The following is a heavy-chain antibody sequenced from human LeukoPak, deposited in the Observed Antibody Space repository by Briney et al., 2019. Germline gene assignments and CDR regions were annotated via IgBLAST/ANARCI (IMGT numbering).Heavy chain of an antibody. CDR2: ISGSGGST. CDR3: AKDYIISQFLKSVAPSEPVWVSDY. Sequence: GGSLRLSCAASGFTFSSYAMSWVRQAPGKGLEWVSAISGSGGSTYYADSVKGRFTISRDNSKNTLYLQMNSLRAEDTAVYYCAKDYIISQFLKSVAPSEPVWVSDYWGQGTLVTVSS. D-gene: IGHD3-10*01. CDR1: GFTFSSYA. J-gene: IGHJ4*02. V-gene: IGHV3-23*01.